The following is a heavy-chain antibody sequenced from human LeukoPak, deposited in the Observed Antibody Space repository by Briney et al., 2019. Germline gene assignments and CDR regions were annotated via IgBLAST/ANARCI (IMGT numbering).Heavy chain of an antibody. J-gene: IGHJ4*02. CDR2: IKSIADGETT. CDR1: GFTFSNAW. Sequence: PGGSLRLSCVASGFTFSNAWMSGGRQAPGKGREWVGRIKSIADGETTDFAAPVEARFTISRDASKTKLYLKMHSLKTEDTAVYYCTTDLGITMIRGVIVSWGQGTLVTVSS. CDR3: TTDLGITMIRGVIVS. D-gene: IGHD3-10*01. V-gene: IGHV3-15*01.